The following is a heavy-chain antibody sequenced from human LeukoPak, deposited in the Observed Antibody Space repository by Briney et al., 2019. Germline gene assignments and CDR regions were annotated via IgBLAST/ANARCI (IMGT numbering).Heavy chain of an antibody. CDR2: ISAANGYT. V-gene: IGHV1-18*01. CDR1: GYSFTTYG. D-gene: IGHD2-15*01. J-gene: IGHJ4*02. Sequence: GASVKVSCKASGYSFTTYGISWVRQAPGQRREWMGWISAANGYTYYAQNLQGRVTMTTESSTSTAYMELRSLRSDDTAVYYCARGGILHFDYWGQGTLVSVSS. CDR3: ARGGILHFDY.